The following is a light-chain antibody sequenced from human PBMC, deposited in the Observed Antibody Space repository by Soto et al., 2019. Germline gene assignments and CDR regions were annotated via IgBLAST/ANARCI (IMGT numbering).Light chain of an antibody. Sequence: QSALTQPRSVSGSPGQSVIISCTGTSSDVGGYNYVSWYQQHPGKAPKLIIYDVSKRPSGVPDRFSGSKSGNTASLTISGLHAEDEADYYCCSYAGSYTFVFGTRTKLTVL. CDR1: SSDVGGYNY. CDR3: CSYAGSYTFV. V-gene: IGLV2-11*01. CDR2: DVS. J-gene: IGLJ1*01.